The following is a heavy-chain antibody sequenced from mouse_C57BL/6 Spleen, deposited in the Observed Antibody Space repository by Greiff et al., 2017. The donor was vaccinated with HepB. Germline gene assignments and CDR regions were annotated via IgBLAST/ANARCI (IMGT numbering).Heavy chain of an antibody. CDR1: GFTFSDYG. J-gene: IGHJ4*01. V-gene: IGHV5-15*04. Sequence: EVKLVESGGGLVQPGGSLKLSCAASGFTFSDYGMAWVRQAPRKGPEWVAFISNLAYSIYYADTVTGRFTISRENAKNTLYLEMSSLRSEDTAMYYCARQGPYGSSPYYAMDYWGQGTSVTVSS. CDR2: ISNLAYSI. D-gene: IGHD1-1*01. CDR3: ARQGPYGSSPYYAMDY.